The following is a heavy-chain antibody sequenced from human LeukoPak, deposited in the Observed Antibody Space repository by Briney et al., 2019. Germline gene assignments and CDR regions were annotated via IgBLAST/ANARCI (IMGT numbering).Heavy chain of an antibody. D-gene: IGHD3-10*01. CDR3: ALYGSGYYFDY. CDR1: GGSISSSNW. CDR2: IYHSGST. Sequence: SETLSLTCAVSGGSISSSNWWSWVRQPPGKGLEWIGEIYHSGSTNYNPSLKSRVTISVDKSKNQFPLKLSSVTAADTAVYYCALYGSGYYFDYWGQGTLVTVSS. J-gene: IGHJ4*02. V-gene: IGHV4-4*02.